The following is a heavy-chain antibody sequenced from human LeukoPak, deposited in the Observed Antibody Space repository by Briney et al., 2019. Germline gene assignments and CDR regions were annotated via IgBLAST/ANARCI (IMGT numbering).Heavy chain of an antibody. J-gene: IGHJ4*02. CDR2: IYYSGST. Sequence: PSETLSLTCTVSGGSISSSSYYWGWIRQPPGKGLEWIGSIYYSGSTYYNPSLKSRVTISVDTSKNQFSLKLSSVPAADTAVYYCTSEAYYFDYWGQGTLVTVSS. CDR3: TSEAYYFDY. CDR1: GGSISSSSYY. V-gene: IGHV4-39*01.